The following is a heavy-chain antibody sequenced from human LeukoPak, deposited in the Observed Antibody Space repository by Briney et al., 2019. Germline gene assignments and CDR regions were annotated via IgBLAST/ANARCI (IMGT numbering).Heavy chain of an antibody. V-gene: IGHV1-69*05. D-gene: IGHD3-22*01. CDR3: AREVYYYDSSGYRDY. Sequence: ASVKVSCKASGGTFSSYAISWVRQAPGQGLEWMGRIIPIFGTANCAQKFQGRVTITTDESTSTAYMELSSLRSEDTAVYYCAREVYYYDSSGYRDYWGQGTLVTVSS. J-gene: IGHJ4*02. CDR1: GGTFSSYA. CDR2: IIPIFGTA.